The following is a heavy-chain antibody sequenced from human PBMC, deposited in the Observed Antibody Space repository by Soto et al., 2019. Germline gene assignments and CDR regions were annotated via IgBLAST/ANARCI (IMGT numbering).Heavy chain of an antibody. CDR3: AKDRSIAARPDPSAFDI. J-gene: IGHJ3*02. D-gene: IGHD6-6*01. Sequence: GGSLRLSCAASGFTFSSYGMHWVRQAPGKGLEWVAVISYDGSNKYYADSVKGRFTISRDNSKNTLYLQMNSLRAEDTAVYYCAKDRSIAARPDPSAFDIWGQGTMVTVSS. V-gene: IGHV3-30*18. CDR1: GFTFSSYG. CDR2: ISYDGSNK.